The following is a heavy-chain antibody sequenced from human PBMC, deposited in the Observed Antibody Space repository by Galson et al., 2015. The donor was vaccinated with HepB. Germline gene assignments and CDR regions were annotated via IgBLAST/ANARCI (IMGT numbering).Heavy chain of an antibody. Sequence: SLRLSCAGSGFIFRHHAMAWIRQAPGKGLEWVSGINGRGSTTYYSDAVKGRFSISRDNSKNTVFLHMDNLKVDDTATYYCVKEGAWFGGDWFDPWGQGTLVTV. J-gene: IGHJ5*02. V-gene: IGHV3-23*01. CDR2: INGRGSTT. D-gene: IGHD3-16*01. CDR1: GFIFRHHA. CDR3: VKEGAWFGGDWFDP.